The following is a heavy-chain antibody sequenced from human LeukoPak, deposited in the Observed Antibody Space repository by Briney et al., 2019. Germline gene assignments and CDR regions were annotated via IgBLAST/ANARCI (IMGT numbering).Heavy chain of an antibody. D-gene: IGHD6-19*01. Sequence: ASVKVSCKASGYTFTGYYMHWVRQAPGQGLEWMGWINPNSGGTNYAQKFQGRVTMTRDTSISTAYMELSRLRSDDTAMYYCARDLAVAGAFDYWGQGTLVTVSS. CDR3: ARDLAVAGAFDY. J-gene: IGHJ4*02. CDR1: GYTFTGYY. V-gene: IGHV1-2*02. CDR2: INPNSGGT.